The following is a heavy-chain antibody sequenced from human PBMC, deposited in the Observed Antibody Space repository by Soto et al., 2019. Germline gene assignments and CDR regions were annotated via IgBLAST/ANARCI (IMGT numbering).Heavy chain of an antibody. V-gene: IGHV3-30-3*01. CDR3: ARNVFSSGYYYYYYYDMDV. CDR2: ISYDGSNK. D-gene: IGHD3-22*01. J-gene: IGHJ6*02. Sequence: QVQLVESGGGVVQPGRSLRLSCAASGFTFSSYAMHWVRQAPGKGLEWVAVISYDGSNKYYADSVKGRFTISRDNSKNTLYLQMNSLRAEDTAVYYCARNVFSSGYYYYYYYDMDVWGQGTTVTVSS. CDR1: GFTFSSYA.